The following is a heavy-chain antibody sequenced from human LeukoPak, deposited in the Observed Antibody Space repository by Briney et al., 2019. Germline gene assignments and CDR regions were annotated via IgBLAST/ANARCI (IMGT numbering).Heavy chain of an antibody. Sequence: SETLSLTCAVSGGSISSGGYSWSWIRQPPGKGLEWIGYIYYSGSTYYNPSLKSRVTISVDTSKNQFSLKLSSVTAADTAVYYCARGRDSSGFDYWGQGTLVTVSS. V-gene: IGHV4-30-4*07. CDR1: GGSISSGGYS. D-gene: IGHD3-22*01. J-gene: IGHJ4*02. CDR3: ARGRDSSGFDY. CDR2: IYYSGST.